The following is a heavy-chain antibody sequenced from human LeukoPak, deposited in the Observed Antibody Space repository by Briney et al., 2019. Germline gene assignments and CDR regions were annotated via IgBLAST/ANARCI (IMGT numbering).Heavy chain of an antibody. CDR2: ISAYNGNT. CDR1: GYTFTSYG. CDR3: ARDPSPGNYDFWSGYSTL. D-gene: IGHD3-3*01. J-gene: IGHJ4*02. Sequence: ATVKVSCKASGYTFTSYGISWVRQAPGQGLEWMGWISAYNGNTNYAQKLRGRVTMTTDTSTSTAYMELRSLRSDDTAVYYCARDPSPGNYDFWSGYSTLWGQGTLVTVSS. V-gene: IGHV1-18*01.